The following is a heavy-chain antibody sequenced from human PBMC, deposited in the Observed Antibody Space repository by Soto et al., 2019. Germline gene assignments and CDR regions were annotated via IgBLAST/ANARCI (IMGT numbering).Heavy chain of an antibody. V-gene: IGHV1-69*08. CDR3: AREGSGYSSGWFDY. CDR1: GGTFSSYT. CDR2: IIPILGIA. D-gene: IGHD6-19*01. J-gene: IGHJ4*02. Sequence: QVQLVQSGAEVKKPGSSVKVSCKASGGTFSSYTISWVRQAPGQGLEWMGRIIPILGIANYAQKFQGRVTSTADKATSTAYMELSSLRSEDTAVYYCAREGSGYSSGWFDYWGQGTLVTVSS.